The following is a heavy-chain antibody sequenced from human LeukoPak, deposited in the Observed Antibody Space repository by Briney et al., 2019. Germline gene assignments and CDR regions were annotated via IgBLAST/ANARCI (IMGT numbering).Heavy chain of an antibody. CDR2: INPSGGST. Sequence: ASVKVSCKASGYTFTGYYMHWVRQAPGQGLEWMGIINPSGGSTSYAQKFQGRVTMTRDMSTSTVYMELSSLRSEDTAVYYCAALLWWDQNWFDPWGQGTLVTVSS. D-gene: IGHD2-21*01. CDR1: GYTFTGYY. J-gene: IGHJ5*02. V-gene: IGHV1-46*01. CDR3: AALLWWDQNWFDP.